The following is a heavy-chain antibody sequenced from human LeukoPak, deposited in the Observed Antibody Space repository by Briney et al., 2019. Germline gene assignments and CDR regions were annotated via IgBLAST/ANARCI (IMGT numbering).Heavy chain of an antibody. Sequence: AASVKVSCKASGYTFTSYYMHWVRQAPGQGLEWMGIINPSGGSTSYAQKFQGRVTMTRDMSTSTAYMELRSLRSDDTAVYYCARLAGAQWELLRGPPTSFDYWGQGTLVTVSS. V-gene: IGHV1-46*01. CDR1: GYTFTSYY. CDR3: ARLAGAQWELLRGPPTSFDY. D-gene: IGHD1-26*01. CDR2: INPSGGST. J-gene: IGHJ4*02.